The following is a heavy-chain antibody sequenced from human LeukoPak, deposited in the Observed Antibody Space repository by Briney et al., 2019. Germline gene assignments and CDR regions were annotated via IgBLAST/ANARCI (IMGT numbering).Heavy chain of an antibody. CDR1: GGSISRTSYY. J-gene: IGHJ3*02. CDR3: ARHTRPGHSGYENAFDI. V-gene: IGHV4-39*01. D-gene: IGHD5-12*01. CDR2: VFDSGST. Sequence: SETLSLTCTVSGGSISRTSYYWDCIRQPPGKGLEWIGNVFDSGSTHYNPSLKSRVTISVDTSKNQFSLRLSSVTAADTAVYYCARHTRPGHSGYENAFDIWGQGTMVTVSS.